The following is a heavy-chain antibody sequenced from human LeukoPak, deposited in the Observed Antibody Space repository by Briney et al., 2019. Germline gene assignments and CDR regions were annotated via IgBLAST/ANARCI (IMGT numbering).Heavy chain of an antibody. V-gene: IGHV4-31*03. D-gene: IGHD5-18*01. CDR3: ARDRRGYSYGFDY. J-gene: IGHJ4*02. CDR2: IYYSGST. CDR1: GGSISSGGYY. Sequence: SETLSLTCTVSGGSISSGGYYWSWIRQRPGKGLEWIGYIYYSGSTYYNPSLKSRVTISVDTSKNQFSLKLSSVTAADTAVYYCARDRRGYSYGFDYWGQGTLVTVSS.